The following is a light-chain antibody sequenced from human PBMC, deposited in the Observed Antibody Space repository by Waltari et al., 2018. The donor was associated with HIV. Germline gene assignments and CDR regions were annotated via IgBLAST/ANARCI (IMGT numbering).Light chain of an antibody. V-gene: IGLV2-11*01. CDR3: CSYAGDYTFS. CDR2: DVS. Sequence: QSALTQPRSVSGSPGQSVTISCTGTSSDVGGFNDVSWYQQHPGKAPKLMIYDVSKRPSGVPDRFSGSKSGNTASLTISGLQAEDEADYYCCSYAGDYTFSFGGGTKLTVL. J-gene: IGLJ2*01. CDR1: SSDVGGFND.